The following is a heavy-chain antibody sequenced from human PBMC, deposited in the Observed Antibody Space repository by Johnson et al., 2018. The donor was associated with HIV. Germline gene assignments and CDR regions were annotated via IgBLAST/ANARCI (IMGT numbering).Heavy chain of an antibody. Sequence: VQLVESGGGLVQPGGSLRLSCAASGFTFSNAWMSWVRQAPGKGLEWVSVLYSDGGTYYADSVKGRFTISRDNSKNTLYLQMNSLRADDTAVYYCARDRAWNYEGAFDIWGQGTMVTVSS. V-gene: IGHV3-66*02. CDR2: LYSDGGT. J-gene: IGHJ3*02. CDR1: GFTFSNAW. D-gene: IGHD1-7*01. CDR3: ARDRAWNYEGAFDI.